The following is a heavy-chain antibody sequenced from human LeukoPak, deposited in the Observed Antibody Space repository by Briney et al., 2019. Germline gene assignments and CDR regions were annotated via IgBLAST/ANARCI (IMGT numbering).Heavy chain of an antibody. CDR1: GFTFSDYG. CDR3: ATENNYIWGSFED. D-gene: IGHD3-16*01. CDR2: ISSSLNYI. Sequence: GGSLRLSCVASGFTFSDYGMNWVRQAPGRGLEWVSSISSSLNYIYYADSVKGRFTISRDNAKHSLYLQMNSLRAEDTAVYYCATENNYIWGSFEDWGQGTLVIVSS. V-gene: IGHV3-21*01. J-gene: IGHJ4*01.